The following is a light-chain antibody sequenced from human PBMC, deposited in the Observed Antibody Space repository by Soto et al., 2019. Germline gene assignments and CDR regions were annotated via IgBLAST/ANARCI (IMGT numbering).Light chain of an antibody. J-gene: IGKJ3*01. V-gene: IGKV1-5*01. CDR3: QQYNSYSLST. CDR1: QSISSW. Sequence: DIQMTQSPSTLSASVGDRVTITCRASQSISSWLAWYQQKPGKAPKLLIYDASSLESGVPSRFSGSGSGTEFTLTISSPQPDDFATYYCQQYNSYSLSTFGPGTKVDIK. CDR2: DAS.